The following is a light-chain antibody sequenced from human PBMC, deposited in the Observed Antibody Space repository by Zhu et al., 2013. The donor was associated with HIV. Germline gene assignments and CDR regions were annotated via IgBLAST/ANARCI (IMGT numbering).Light chain of an antibody. CDR1: NIGSEN. J-gene: IGLJ2*01. CDR3: QTWDSTTVV. Sequence: SYALTQPPSVSVAPGQTATITCGRHNIGSENVHWYKQKPGQAPVLVMHDDSDRPPGIPERLSGSTSGNTATLTISGTQVVDEAVYYCQTWDSTTVVFGGGTTLTVL. V-gene: IGLV3-21*01. CDR2: DDS.